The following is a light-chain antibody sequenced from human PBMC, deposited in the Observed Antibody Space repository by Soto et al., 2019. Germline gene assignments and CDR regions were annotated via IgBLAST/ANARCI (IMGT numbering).Light chain of an antibody. Sequence: QSVLTQPPSVSGAPGQRVTISCTGSSSSIGAGFDVHWYQQLPGTAPKLLMYANTNRPSGVPDRFSGSKSGTSASLAITGLQAEDEADYYCQSYDSSLSGYVFGTGTKLTVL. J-gene: IGLJ1*01. CDR2: ANT. V-gene: IGLV1-40*01. CDR3: QSYDSSLSGYV. CDR1: SSSIGAGFD.